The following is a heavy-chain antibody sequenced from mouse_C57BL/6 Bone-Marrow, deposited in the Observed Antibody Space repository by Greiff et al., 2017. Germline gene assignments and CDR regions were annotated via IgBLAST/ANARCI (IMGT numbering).Heavy chain of an antibody. CDR1: GYSITSDY. J-gene: IGHJ1*03. CDR2: ISYSGST. CDR3: ARYDYYGSSWGFDV. D-gene: IGHD1-1*01. Sequence: EVQRVESGPGLAKPSQTLSLTCSVTGYSITSDYWNWIRKFPGNKLEYMGYISYSGSTYYNPSLKSRLSITRDTSKNQYYLQLNSVTTEDTATYYCARYDYYGSSWGFDVWGTGTTVTVSS. V-gene: IGHV3-8*01.